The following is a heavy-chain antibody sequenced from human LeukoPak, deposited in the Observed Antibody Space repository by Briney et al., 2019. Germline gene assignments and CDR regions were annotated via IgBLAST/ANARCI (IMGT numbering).Heavy chain of an antibody. V-gene: IGHV4-4*07. CDR1: GGSISSYY. Sequence: SETLSLTCTVSGGSISSYYWSWIRQPAGKGLEWIGRIYTSGSTNYNPSLKSRGTISVDTSKNHFSLKLSSVTAADTAVYYCARDAPSLYYYDRSGYYGWFDPWGQGTLVTVSS. J-gene: IGHJ5*02. CDR3: ARDAPSLYYYDRSGYYGWFDP. CDR2: IYTSGST. D-gene: IGHD3-22*01.